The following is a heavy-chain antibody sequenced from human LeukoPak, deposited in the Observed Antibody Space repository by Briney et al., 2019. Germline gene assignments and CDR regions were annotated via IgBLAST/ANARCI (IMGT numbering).Heavy chain of an antibody. J-gene: IGHJ1*01. V-gene: IGHV3-23*01. CDR2: ISGSGVTT. CDR3: AIKVVVGATSPYSDFQD. CDR1: GFTFSSYA. Sequence: GGSLRLSCEASGFTFSSYAMSWVRQAPGKGLEWVSAISGSGVTTHYAGSVKGRFSISRDNSKNTLYLQMNSLRAEDTALYYCAIKVVVGATSPYSDFQDWGQGTLVTVSS. D-gene: IGHD1-26*01.